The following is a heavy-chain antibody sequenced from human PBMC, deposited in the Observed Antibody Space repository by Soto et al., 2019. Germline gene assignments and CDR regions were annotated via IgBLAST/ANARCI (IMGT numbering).Heavy chain of an antibody. CDR2: IYYSGST. CDR1: GGSISSGGYY. Sequence: QVQLQESGPGLVKPSQTLSLTCTVSGGSISSGGYYWSWIRQHPGKGLEWIGYIYYSGSTYYNPSLTGRVPPSVDTSQHQPSLTLSSVTAAETAVYYCARRVDPWGQGTLVPVSS. V-gene: IGHV4-31*03. J-gene: IGHJ5*02. CDR3: ARRVDP.